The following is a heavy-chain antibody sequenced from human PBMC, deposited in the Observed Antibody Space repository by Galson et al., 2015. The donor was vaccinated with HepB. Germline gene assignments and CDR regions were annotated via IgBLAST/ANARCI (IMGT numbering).Heavy chain of an antibody. V-gene: IGHV2-5*02. CDR3: AHSNLWFAELDY. J-gene: IGHJ4*02. D-gene: IGHD3-10*01. CDR2: IYWDDVK. Sequence: PALVKPTQTLTLTCTFSGFSLSTSGVGVGWIRQPPGKALEWLGIIYWDDVKRYSPSLKSRLTINKDTSRKQVVLKMTNMDPVDTATYYCAHSNLWFAELDYWGQGTLVTVSS. CDR1: GFSLSTSGVG.